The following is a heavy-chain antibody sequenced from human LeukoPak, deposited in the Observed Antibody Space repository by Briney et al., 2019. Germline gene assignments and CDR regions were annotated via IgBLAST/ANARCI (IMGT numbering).Heavy chain of an antibody. CDR1: GFTFSDYY. D-gene: IGHD3-10*01. J-gene: IGHJ4*02. CDR3: ARVRAVPKRFVTMVRGVKNEYYFDY. V-gene: IGHV3-11*04. CDR2: ISGSGSTT. Sequence: TGGSLRLSCGASGFTFSDYYMSWIRQAPGKGLEWVSYISGSGSTTYYADSVKGRFTISRDNAKNSLYLQMNSLRAEDTAVYYCARVRAVPKRFVTMVRGVKNEYYFDYWGQGTLVTVSS.